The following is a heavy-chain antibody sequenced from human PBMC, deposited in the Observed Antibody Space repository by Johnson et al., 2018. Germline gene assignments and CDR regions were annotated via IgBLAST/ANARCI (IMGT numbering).Heavy chain of an antibody. Sequence: QVQLVESGGDLVKPGGSLRISCAASGFTFSDYYMNWIRQAPGKGLQWIAYSSSTGNNIYDADSVKGRFTISRDNTKNTIYLQMNSLRAEDTAGYYCATFAGRYYYYMDFWGKGTAVTVSS. V-gene: IGHV3-11*04. CDR1: GFTFSDYY. CDR2: SSSTGNNI. J-gene: IGHJ6*03. CDR3: ATFAGRYYYYMDF. D-gene: IGHD3-10*01.